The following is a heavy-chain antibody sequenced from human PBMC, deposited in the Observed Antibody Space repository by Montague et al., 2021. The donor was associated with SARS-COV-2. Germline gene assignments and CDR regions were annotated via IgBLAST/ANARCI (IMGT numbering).Heavy chain of an antibody. V-gene: IGHV4-34*01. CDR3: ARGDGHYYGSGTYPYY. CDR2: INHSGSP. CDR1: GESVSGFY. Sequence: SETLSLTCAVYGESVSGFYWGWIRQPPGEGLEWLGEINHSGSPNYNPSLKSRVTMSSDTSKNQFSLKLSSVTAADTAVYYCARGDGHYYGSGTYPYYWGQGTLVTVSS. J-gene: IGHJ4*02. D-gene: IGHD3-10*01.